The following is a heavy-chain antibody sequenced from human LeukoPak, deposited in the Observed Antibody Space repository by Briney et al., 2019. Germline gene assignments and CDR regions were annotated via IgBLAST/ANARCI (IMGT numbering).Heavy chain of an antibody. Sequence: ASVKASCKASGGTFSSYAISWVRQAPGQGLEWMGWINTNTATPMYAQGFSGRFVFSLDVSDSTAYLHINSLEAGDTAVYYCARDPTRSPGGGFFSPLGYWGQGSLVTVSS. CDR3: ARDPTRSPGGGFFSPLGY. CDR2: INTNTATP. D-gene: IGHD3-22*01. CDR1: GGTFSSYA. J-gene: IGHJ4*02. V-gene: IGHV7-4-1*02.